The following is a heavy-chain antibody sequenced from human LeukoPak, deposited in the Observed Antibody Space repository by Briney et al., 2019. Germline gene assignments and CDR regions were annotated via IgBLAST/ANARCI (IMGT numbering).Heavy chain of an antibody. D-gene: IGHD3-22*01. CDR3: ARLVDYDNSGDPDIFDI. V-gene: IGHV4-59*01. Sequence: SETLSLTCIVSSGFISSYYWSWIRKTPGKGLEWIAFINYSGRIKYNPSLQSRVSISLDTSKNHFSLQLRSVMAADTAVYYCARLVDYDNSGDPDIFDIWGQGTIVSIS. J-gene: IGHJ3*02. CDR1: SGFISSYY. CDR2: INYSGRI.